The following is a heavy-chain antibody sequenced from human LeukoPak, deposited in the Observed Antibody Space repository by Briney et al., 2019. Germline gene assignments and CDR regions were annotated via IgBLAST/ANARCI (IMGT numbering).Heavy chain of an antibody. D-gene: IGHD6-13*01. CDR1: GYTFTSYY. V-gene: IGHV1-46*01. J-gene: IGHJ6*04. Sequence: ASVKVSCKASGYTFTSYYMHWVRQAPGQGLEWMGIINPSGGSTSYAQKFQGRVTMTWDTSTSTVYMELSSLRSEDTAVYYCARDPGIVAAAPYYYYGMDVWGKGTTVTVSS. CDR3: ARDPGIVAAAPYYYYGMDV. CDR2: INPSGGST.